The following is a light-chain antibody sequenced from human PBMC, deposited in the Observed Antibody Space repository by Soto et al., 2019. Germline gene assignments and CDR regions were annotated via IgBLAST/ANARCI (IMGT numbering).Light chain of an antibody. Sequence: QSALAQPASVSGSPGQSITISCTGTSSDVGGNKYVSWYQQNPGKAPKLMICDVSNRPSGVSNRFSGSKSRNTASLTISGLQAEDEADYYCSAFTGSSYVFGTGTKATVL. CDR3: SAFTGSSYV. J-gene: IGLJ1*01. V-gene: IGLV2-14*01. CDR1: SSDVGGNKY. CDR2: DVS.